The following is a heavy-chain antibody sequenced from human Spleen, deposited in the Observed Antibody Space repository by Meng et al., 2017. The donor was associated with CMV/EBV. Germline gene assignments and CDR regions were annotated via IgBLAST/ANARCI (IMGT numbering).Heavy chain of an antibody. CDR1: GYTFTGYF. J-gene: IGHJ4*02. CDR2: INPKSGGT. Sequence: CKASGYTFTGYFIYWVRQAPGQGLEWMGWINPKSGGTNYAQKFQGRVTMTRDTSISTAHMELRRLRSDDTAVYYCARTIFGASPSVDCWGQGTLVTVSS. CDR3: ARTIFGASPSVDC. D-gene: IGHD3-3*01. V-gene: IGHV1-2*02.